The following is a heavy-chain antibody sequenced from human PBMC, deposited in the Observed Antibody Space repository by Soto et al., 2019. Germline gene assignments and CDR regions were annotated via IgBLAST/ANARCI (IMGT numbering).Heavy chain of an antibody. CDR1: GYTFTSSG. Sequence: QVQLVQSGAEVKKPGASVKVSCKASGYTFTSSGISWVRQAPGQGLEWMGWISAYNGNTNYAQKLQGRVTITTDTSTSTAYMELRSLRSDDTAVYYCARPRGLYYYDTSPCFDYWGQGTLVTVSS. J-gene: IGHJ4*02. V-gene: IGHV1-18*01. CDR2: ISAYNGNT. CDR3: ARPRGLYYYDTSPCFDY. D-gene: IGHD3-22*01.